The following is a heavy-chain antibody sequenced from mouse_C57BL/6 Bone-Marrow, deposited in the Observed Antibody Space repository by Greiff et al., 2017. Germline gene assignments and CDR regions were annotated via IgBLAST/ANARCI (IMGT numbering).Heavy chain of an antibody. CDR1: GYTFTSYW. D-gene: IGHD2-4*01. CDR3: AREVYYDYENYAMDY. V-gene: IGHV1-50*01. Sequence: QVQLKQPGAELVKPGASVKLSCKASGYTFTSYWMQWVKPRPGQGLEWIGEIDPSDSYTNYNQKFKGKATLTVDTSSSTAYMQLSSLTSEDSAVYYCAREVYYDYENYAMDYWGQGTSVTVSS. CDR2: IDPSDSYT. J-gene: IGHJ4*01.